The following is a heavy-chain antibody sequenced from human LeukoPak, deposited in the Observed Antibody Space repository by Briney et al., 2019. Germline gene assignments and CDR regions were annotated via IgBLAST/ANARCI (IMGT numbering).Heavy chain of an antibody. CDR1: GGTFSSYA. V-gene: IGHV1-69*01. D-gene: IGHD2-2*01. CDR3: ARDVVPAATFQGFDP. CDR2: IIPIFGTA. J-gene: IGHJ5*02. Sequence: SVKVSRKASGGTFSSYAISWVRQAPGQGLEWMGGIIPIFGTANYAQKFQGRVTITADESTSTAYMELSSLRSEDTAVYYCARDVVPAATFQGFDPWGQGTLVTVSS.